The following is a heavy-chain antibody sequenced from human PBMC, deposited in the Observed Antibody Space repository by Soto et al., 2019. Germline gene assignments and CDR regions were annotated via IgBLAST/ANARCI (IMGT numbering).Heavy chain of an antibody. CDR3: SRSRLWSYDFKYFDY. Sequence: EVQLVESGGGLVQPGGSLRLSCAASGFTFSDHYVNWVRQAPGKGLEWVARIRNRANSYSTEYAASAKGRFTSARDDTKNLGYLQKSSLKTEDKAVYYCSRSRLWSYDFKYFDYWGQGTLVTVSS. J-gene: IGHJ4*02. CDR1: GFTFSDHY. D-gene: IGHD3-3*01. CDR2: IRNRANSYST. V-gene: IGHV3-72*01.